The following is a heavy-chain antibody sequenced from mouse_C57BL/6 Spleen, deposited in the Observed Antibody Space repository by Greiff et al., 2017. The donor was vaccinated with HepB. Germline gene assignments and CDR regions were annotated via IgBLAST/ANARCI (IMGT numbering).Heavy chain of an antibody. CDR3: ARALITTVVAPPMDY. CDR1: GYAFSSYW. J-gene: IGHJ4*01. V-gene: IGHV1-80*01. CDR2: IYPGDGDT. Sequence: QVQLKESGAELVKPGASVKISCKASGYAFSSYWMNWVKQRPGKGLEWIGQIYPGDGDTNYNGKFKGKATLTADKSSSTAYMQLSSLTSEDSAVYFCARALITTVVAPPMDYWGQGTSVTVSS. D-gene: IGHD1-1*01.